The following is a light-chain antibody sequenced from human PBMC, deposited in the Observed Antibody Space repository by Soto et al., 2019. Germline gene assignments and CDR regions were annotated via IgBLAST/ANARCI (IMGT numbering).Light chain of an antibody. V-gene: IGLV2-14*01. CDR1: SSDVGDYNY. CDR2: EVS. Sequence: QSVLTLPASVSGSPGQSITISCTGTSSDVGDYNYVSWYQQHPGKAPKLMIFEVSNRPSGVSNRFSGSKSGNTASLTISGLQAEDEADYYCSSYTSSSTYVFGAGTKLTVL. CDR3: SSYTSSSTYV. J-gene: IGLJ1*01.